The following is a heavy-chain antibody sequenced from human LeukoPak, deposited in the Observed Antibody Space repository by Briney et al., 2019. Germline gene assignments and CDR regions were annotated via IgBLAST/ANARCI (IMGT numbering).Heavy chain of an antibody. D-gene: IGHD3-10*01. CDR2: IYYSGST. CDR3: ARRELLSTPDAFDI. V-gene: IGHV4-39*01. Sequence: TSQTLSLTCTVSGGSISSSSYYWGWIRQPPGKGLEWIGSIYYSGSTYYNPSLKSRVTISVDTSKNQFSLKVSSVTAADTAVYYCARRELLSTPDAFDIWGQGTMVTVSS. CDR1: GGSISSSSYY. J-gene: IGHJ3*02.